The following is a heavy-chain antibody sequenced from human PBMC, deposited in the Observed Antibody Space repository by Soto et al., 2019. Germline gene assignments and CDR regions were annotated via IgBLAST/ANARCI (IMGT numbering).Heavy chain of an antibody. V-gene: IGHV3-30-3*01. CDR1: GFTFSSYA. CDR2: ISYDGSNK. CDR3: ARNRGYYDSSGFSGIFGP. D-gene: IGHD3-22*01. Sequence: GGSLRLSCAASGFTFSSYAMHWVRQAPGKGLEWVAVISYDGSNKYYADSVKGRFTISRDNSKNTLYLQMNSLRAEDTAVYYCARNRGYYDSSGFSGIFGPWGQGTLVTVSS. J-gene: IGHJ5*02.